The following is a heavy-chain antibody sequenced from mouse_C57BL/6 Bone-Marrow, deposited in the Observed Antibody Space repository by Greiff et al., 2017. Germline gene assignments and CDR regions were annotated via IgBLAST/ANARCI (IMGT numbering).Heavy chain of an antibody. D-gene: IGHD1-1*01. J-gene: IGHJ2*01. V-gene: IGHV5-17*01. CDR1: GFTFSDYG. CDR2: ISSGSSTF. CDR3: ATDYGSNYFGY. Sequence: EVHLVESGGGLVKPGGSLKLSCAASGFTFSDYGLHWVRQAPEKGLEWVAYISSGSSTFYYADTVKGRFTISRDNAKNTLFLQKTSLRSEDTAMYYCATDYGSNYFGYWGQGTTLTVSS.